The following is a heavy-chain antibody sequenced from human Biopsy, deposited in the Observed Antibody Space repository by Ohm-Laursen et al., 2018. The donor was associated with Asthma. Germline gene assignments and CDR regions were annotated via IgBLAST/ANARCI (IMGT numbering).Heavy chain of an antibody. V-gene: IGHV4-39*07. Sequence: GTLSLTWPVSGGSINIGDYFWTWIRQSPGKGLEWIGETNERGVTNNNPSLKSRVIISIDTYWNRVSLKLTSVTAADTAVYYCARGPELDVWGQGTTVTVSS. J-gene: IGHJ6*02. CDR2: TNERGVT. CDR3: ARGPELDV. CDR1: GGSINIGDYF.